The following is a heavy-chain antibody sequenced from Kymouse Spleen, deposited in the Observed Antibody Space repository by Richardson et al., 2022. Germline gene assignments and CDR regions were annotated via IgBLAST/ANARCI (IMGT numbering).Heavy chain of an antibody. D-gene: IGHD6-6*01. V-gene: IGHV3-9*01. Sequence: EVQLVESGGGLVQPGRSLRLSCAASGFTFDDYAMHWVRQAPGKGLEWVSGISWNSGSIGYADSVKGRFTISRDNAKNSLYLQMNSLRAEDTALYYCAKDGGSSFYYYYGMDVWGQGTTVTVSS. J-gene: IGHJ6*02. CDR3: AKDGGSSFYYYYGMDV. CDR1: GFTFDDYA. CDR2: ISWNSGSI.